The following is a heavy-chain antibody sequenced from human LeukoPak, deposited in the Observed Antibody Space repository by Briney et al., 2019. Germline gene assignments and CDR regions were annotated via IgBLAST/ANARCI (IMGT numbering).Heavy chain of an antibody. CDR3: ARDPMAMVRGVIIGYFDY. J-gene: IGHJ4*02. V-gene: IGHV3-21*01. CDR2: ISSSSSYI. Sequence: GGSLRLSCAASGFTFSSYSMNWVRQAPGRGLEWVSSISSSSSYIYYADSVKGRFTISRDNAKNSLYLQMNSLRAEDTAVYYCARDPMAMVRGVIIGYFDYWGQGTLVTVSS. D-gene: IGHD3-10*01. CDR1: GFTFSSYS.